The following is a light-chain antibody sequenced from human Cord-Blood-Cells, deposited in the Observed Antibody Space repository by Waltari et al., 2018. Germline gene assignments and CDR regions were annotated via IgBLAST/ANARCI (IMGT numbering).Light chain of an antibody. CDR1: QSVSSSY. CDR2: GAS. CDR3: QQYGSSPPPVAYT. V-gene: IGKV3-20*01. J-gene: IGKJ2*01. Sequence: EIVLTQSPGTLSLSPGERATLSCRASQSVSSSYLAWYQQKPGQAPRLLIYGASSSATGIPDRFSGSGSVTDFTLTISRLEPEDFAVYYCQQYGSSPPPVAYTFGQGTKLEIK.